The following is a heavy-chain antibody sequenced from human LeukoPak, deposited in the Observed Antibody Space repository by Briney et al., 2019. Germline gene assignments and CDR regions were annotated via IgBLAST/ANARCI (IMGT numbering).Heavy chain of an antibody. Sequence: ASVKVSCKASGYTFTGYYMHWVRQAPGQGLEWMGWINPNSGGTNYAQKFQGRVTMTRNTSISTAYMELSSLRSEDTAIYYCARSYSSNWYYYSYYMDVWGQGTTVTISS. CDR3: ARSYSSNWYYYSYYMDV. CDR2: INPNSGGT. J-gene: IGHJ6*03. CDR1: GYTFTGYY. V-gene: IGHV1-2*02. D-gene: IGHD6-13*01.